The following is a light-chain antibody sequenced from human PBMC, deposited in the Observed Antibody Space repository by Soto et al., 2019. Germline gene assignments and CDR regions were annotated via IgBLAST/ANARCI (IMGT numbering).Light chain of an antibody. CDR3: QQAHSFPWT. CDR1: QGISSW. J-gene: IGKJ1*01. CDR2: VAS. Sequence: DIQMTQSPSSVSASVGDRVTITCRASQGISSWLAWFQQKPGKAPNLLIYVASNLQTGVPSRFRGSGSGTDFTLTISSPQHEDFATYYCQQAHSFPWTFGQGTKADIK. V-gene: IGKV1-12*01.